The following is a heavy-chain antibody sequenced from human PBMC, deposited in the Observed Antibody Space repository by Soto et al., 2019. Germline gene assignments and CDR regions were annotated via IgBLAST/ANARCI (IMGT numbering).Heavy chain of an antibody. Sequence: GGSLRLSCAASGFTFSSYAMNWVRQAPGKGLEWVSAISSGGGSPYYADSVKGRFTISRDNSKNTLYLQMNDLRAEDTAVYFCAKGDGRIVPRHFDYWGQGALVTVSS. D-gene: IGHD6-6*01. CDR1: GFTFSSYA. V-gene: IGHV3-23*01. CDR2: ISSGGGSP. CDR3: AKGDGRIVPRHFDY. J-gene: IGHJ4*02.